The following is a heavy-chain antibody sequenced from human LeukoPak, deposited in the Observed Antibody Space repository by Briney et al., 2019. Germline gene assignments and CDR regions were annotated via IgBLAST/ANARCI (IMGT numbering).Heavy chain of an antibody. J-gene: IGHJ5*02. Sequence: GESLKISCKGSGYSFTSYWIGWVRQMPGKGLEWMGIIYPGDSDTRYSPSFQGQVTISADKSISTAYLQWSSLKASDTAMYYCARLWGSSFRMWGSAPGGREPLVPVSS. D-gene: IGHD6-6*01. CDR1: GYSFTSYW. CDR3: ARLWGSSFRMWGSAP. CDR2: IYPGDSDT. V-gene: IGHV5-51*01.